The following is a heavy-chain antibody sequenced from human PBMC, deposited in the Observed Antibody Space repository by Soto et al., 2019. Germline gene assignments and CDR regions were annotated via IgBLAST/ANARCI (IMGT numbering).Heavy chain of an antibody. CDR1: GFTFSSYV. CDR2: ISGSGVST. J-gene: IGHJ6*01. V-gene: IGHV3-23*01. Sequence: GGSLRLSCATSGFTFSSYVMTWVRQAPGKGLEWVSAISGSGVSTYYADSVEGRFTISRDNSKNTLYLQMNSLRAEDTAVYYCARAGLAVAGTRLFDYYYYGMDVWGKGPRSPSPQ. D-gene: IGHD6-19*01. CDR3: ARAGLAVAGTRLFDYYYYGMDV.